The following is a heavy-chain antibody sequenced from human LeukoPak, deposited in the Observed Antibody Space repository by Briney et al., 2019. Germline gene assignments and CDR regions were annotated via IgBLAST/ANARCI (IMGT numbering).Heavy chain of an antibody. CDR3: ARMGTIGFYYYMDV. CDR1: GYTFTSYD. Sequence: WASVKVSRKASGYTFTSYDINWVRQATGQGLEWMGWMNPNSGNTGYAQKFQGRVTMTRNTSISTAYMELSSLRSEDTAVYYRARMGTIGFYYYMDVWGKGTTVTVSS. D-gene: IGHD5-12*01. V-gene: IGHV1-8*01. J-gene: IGHJ6*03. CDR2: MNPNSGNT.